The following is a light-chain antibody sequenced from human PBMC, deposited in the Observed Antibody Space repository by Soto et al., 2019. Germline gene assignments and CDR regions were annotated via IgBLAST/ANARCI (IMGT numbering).Light chain of an antibody. V-gene: IGKV1-5*03. CDR1: QGISSW. J-gene: IGKJ1*01. CDR3: QQYKT. Sequence: DIQMTQSAASLSASLGDRVTITCRGSQGISSWLAWYQQKPGKSPRLLIYKASSLASGVPSRFSGSGSGTEFTLTISSLQPDDFATYYCQQYKTFGQGTKVDIK. CDR2: KAS.